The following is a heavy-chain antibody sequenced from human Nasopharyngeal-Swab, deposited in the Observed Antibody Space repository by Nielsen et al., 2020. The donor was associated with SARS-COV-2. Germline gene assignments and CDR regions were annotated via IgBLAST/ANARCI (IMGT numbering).Heavy chain of an antibody. D-gene: IGHD3-10*01. J-gene: IGHJ4*02. CDR2: IYYSGST. CDR1: GGSISSSSYY. Sequence: GSLRLSCTVSGGSISSSSYYWGWIRQPPGKGLEWIGSIYYSGSTYYNPSLKSRVTISVDTSKNQFSLKLSSVTAADTAVYYCASALLWFGESIYGYYFGYWGQGTLVTVSS. V-gene: IGHV4-39*01. CDR3: ASALLWFGESIYGYYFGY.